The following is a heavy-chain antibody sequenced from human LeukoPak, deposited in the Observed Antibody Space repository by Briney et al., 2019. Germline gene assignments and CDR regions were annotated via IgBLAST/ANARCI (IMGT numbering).Heavy chain of an antibody. CDR2: INPNSGGT. CDR3: AREAVLRFLEYAFDI. CDR1: GYTFTGYY. J-gene: IGHJ3*02. Sequence: ASVKVSCKASGYTFTGYYMHWVRQAPGQGLEWRGWINPNSGGTNYAQKFQGRVTMTRDTSISTAYMELSRLRSDDTAVYCCAREAVLRFLEYAFDIWGQGTMVTVSS. D-gene: IGHD3-3*01. V-gene: IGHV1-2*02.